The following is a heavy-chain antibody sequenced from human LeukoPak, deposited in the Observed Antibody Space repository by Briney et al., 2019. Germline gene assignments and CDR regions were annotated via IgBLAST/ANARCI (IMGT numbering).Heavy chain of an antibody. CDR1: GYTFTSYY. CDR3: AIFDFWSGYFDY. Sequence: GASVKVSCKASGYTFTSYYMHWVRQAPGQGLEWMGWINPNSGGTNYAQNFQGRVTMTRDTSINTAYMDLSRLRSDDTAVYYCAIFDFWSGYFDYWGQGTLVTVSS. CDR2: INPNSGGT. D-gene: IGHD3-3*01. V-gene: IGHV1-2*02. J-gene: IGHJ4*02.